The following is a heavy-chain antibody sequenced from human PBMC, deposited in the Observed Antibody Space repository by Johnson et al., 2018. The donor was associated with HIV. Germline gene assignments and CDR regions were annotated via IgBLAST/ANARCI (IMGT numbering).Heavy chain of an antibody. D-gene: IGHD3-22*01. V-gene: IGHV3-9*01. J-gene: IGHJ3*01. CDR2: ISWNSGSI. CDR3: AREDSSGYFDGFDV. Sequence: VQLVESGGGVVQPGGSLRLSCAASGFTFDDYAMHWVRQAPGKGLEWVSGISWNSGSIGYADSVKGRFTISRDNSKNTLYLQMNSLRAEDTAVYYCAREDSSGYFDGFDVWGQGTKVTVSS. CDR1: GFTFDDYA.